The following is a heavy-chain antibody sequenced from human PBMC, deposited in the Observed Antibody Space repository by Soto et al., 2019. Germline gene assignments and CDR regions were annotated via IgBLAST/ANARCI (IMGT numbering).Heavy chain of an antibody. Sequence: GGSLRLSCTASGFTFGDYAMSWFRQAPGKGLEWVGFIRSKAYGGTTEYAASVKGRFTISRDDSKSIAYLQMNSLKTEDTAVYYCTGPLYCSSTSCRPAIYYYGMDVWSQGTTVTVSS. D-gene: IGHD2-2*01. J-gene: IGHJ6*02. CDR2: IRSKAYGGTT. CDR1: GFTFGDYA. CDR3: TGPLYCSSTSCRPAIYYYGMDV. V-gene: IGHV3-49*03.